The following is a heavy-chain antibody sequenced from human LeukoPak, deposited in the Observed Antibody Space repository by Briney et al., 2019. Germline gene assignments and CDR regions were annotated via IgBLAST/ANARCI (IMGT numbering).Heavy chain of an antibody. CDR2: ISWNSGSI. CDR3: AKGNPLWFGELSPYYFDY. V-gene: IGHV3-9*01. J-gene: IGHJ4*02. Sequence: PGGSLRLSCAASGFTFDDYAMHWVRQAPGKGLEWVSGISWNSGSIGYADSVKGRFTISRDNAKNSLYLQMNSLRAEDTALYYCAKGNPLWFGELSPYYFDYWGQGTLVTVSS. D-gene: IGHD3-10*01. CDR1: GFTFDDYA.